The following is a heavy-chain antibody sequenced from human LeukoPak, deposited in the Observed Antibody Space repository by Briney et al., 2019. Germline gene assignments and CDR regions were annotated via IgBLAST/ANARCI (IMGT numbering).Heavy chain of an antibody. CDR2: IYYRWST. J-gene: IGHJ3*02. V-gene: IGHV4-59*08. Sequence: SETLSLTCTVSGGSINISYWSWLRQPPGKGLEWIGYIYYRWSTNYNPSLKSRVTISVDTSKNQYSLNLSSVTAADTAVYYCARSGVYTGYDAFDIWGQGTRVTVSS. D-gene: IGHD6-13*01. CDR1: GGSINISY. CDR3: ARSGVYTGYDAFDI.